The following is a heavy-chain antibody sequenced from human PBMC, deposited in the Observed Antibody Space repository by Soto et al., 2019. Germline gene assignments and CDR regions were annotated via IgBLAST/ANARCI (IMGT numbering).Heavy chain of an antibody. CDR1: GGSFSGYY. J-gene: IGHJ6*02. V-gene: IGHV4-34*01. Sequence: SETLSLTCAVYGGSFSGYYWSWIRQPPGKGLEWIGEINHSGSTNYNPSPKSRVTISVDTSKNQFSLKLSSVTAADTAVYYCARDAWIQLWLENYYYYGMDVWGQGTTVTVS. D-gene: IGHD5-18*01. CDR3: ARDAWIQLWLENYYYYGMDV. CDR2: INHSGST.